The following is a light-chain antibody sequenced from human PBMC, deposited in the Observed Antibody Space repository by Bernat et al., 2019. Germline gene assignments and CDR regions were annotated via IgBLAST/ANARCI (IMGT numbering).Light chain of an antibody. V-gene: IGLV2-8*01. CDR3: SSYAGSNNLGV. Sequence: QSALTQPPSASGSPGQSVTISCTGTSSDVGGYNSVSWYQQHPGKAPKLMIHEVIKRPSGVPDRFSGSKSGNTASLTVSGLQAEDEADYYCSSYAGSNNLGVFGTGTKVTV. CDR2: EVI. J-gene: IGLJ1*01. CDR1: SSDVGGYNS.